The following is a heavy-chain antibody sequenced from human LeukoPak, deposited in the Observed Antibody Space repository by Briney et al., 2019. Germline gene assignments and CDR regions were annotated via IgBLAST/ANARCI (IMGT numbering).Heavy chain of an antibody. CDR1: GDSVSSNSAA. CDR3: ARDRGYSYGKSYYGMDV. D-gene: IGHD5-18*01. V-gene: IGHV6-1*01. J-gene: IGHJ6*02. CDR2: TYYRSKWYN. Sequence: SQTLSLTCAISGDSVSSNSAAWNWIRQSPSRGLEWLGRTYYRSKWYNDYAVSVKSRITINPDTPKNQFSLQLNSVTPEDTAVYYCARDRGYSYGKSYYGMDVWGQGTTVTVSS.